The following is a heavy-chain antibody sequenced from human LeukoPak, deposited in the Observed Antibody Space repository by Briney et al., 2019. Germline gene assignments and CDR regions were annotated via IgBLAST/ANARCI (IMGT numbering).Heavy chain of an antibody. CDR1: GGSFEHYF. Sequence: SETLSLTCTVSGGSFEHYFWSWIRQPPGKGLEWIGYVYYSGGTDYSPSLKSRLTISADTSKNQFSLRLCSVTAADTAVYYCASHRRSHGSEYWGQGTLVTVSS. CDR2: VYYSGGT. CDR3: ASHRRSHGSEY. D-gene: IGHD3-10*01. V-gene: IGHV4-59*01. J-gene: IGHJ4*02.